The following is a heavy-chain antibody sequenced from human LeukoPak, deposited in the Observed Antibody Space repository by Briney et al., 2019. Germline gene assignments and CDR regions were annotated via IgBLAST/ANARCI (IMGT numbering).Heavy chain of an antibody. CDR2: ISWNSGSI. Sequence: GRSLRLSCAASGFTFDDYAMHWIRQAPGKGLEWVSGISWNSGSIGYADSVKGRFTISRDNAKNSLYLQMNSLRAEDTALYYCAKERAAAGTGDAFDIWGQGTMVTVSS. J-gene: IGHJ3*02. CDR3: AKERAAAGTGDAFDI. CDR1: GFTFDDYA. D-gene: IGHD6-13*01. V-gene: IGHV3-9*01.